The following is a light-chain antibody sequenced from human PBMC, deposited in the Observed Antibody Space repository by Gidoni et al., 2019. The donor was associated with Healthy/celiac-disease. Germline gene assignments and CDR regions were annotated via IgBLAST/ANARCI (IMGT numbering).Light chain of an antibody. CDR1: QSVSSSY. J-gene: IGKJ3*01. Sequence: EILFTQSPGTLSLSPGERATLSCRASQSVSSSYLAWYQQKPGQAPRLLIYGASSRATGIPDRFSGSGSGTDFTLTISRLEPEDFAVYYCQQYGSSPITFGPGTKVDIK. V-gene: IGKV3-20*01. CDR3: QQYGSSPIT. CDR2: GAS.